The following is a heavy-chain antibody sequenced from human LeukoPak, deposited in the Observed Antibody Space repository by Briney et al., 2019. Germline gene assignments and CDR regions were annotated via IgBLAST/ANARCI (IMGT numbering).Heavy chain of an antibody. CDR3: ARVVPAARSIDY. D-gene: IGHD2-2*01. J-gene: IGHJ4*02. Sequence: SETLSLTCTVSGGSISSGGYYWSWIRQHPGKGLEWIGYIYYSGSTYYNPSLKSRVTISVDTSKNQFSLKLSSVTAADTAVYYCARVVPAARSIDYWGRGTLVTVSS. CDR1: GGSISSGGYY. CDR2: IYYSGST. V-gene: IGHV4-31*03.